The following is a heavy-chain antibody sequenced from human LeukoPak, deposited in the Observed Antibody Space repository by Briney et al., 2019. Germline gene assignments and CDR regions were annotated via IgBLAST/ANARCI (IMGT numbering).Heavy chain of an antibody. CDR2: INPSGGRT. CDR1: GYTFTSYH. V-gene: IGHV1-46*01. CDR3: ARDYSAEYYYGSGRSGGVWSDP. J-gene: IGHJ5*02. Sequence: ASVTVSFKASGYTFTSYHMHWVRQAPGQGLEWMGLINPSGGRTSYAQKFQGRVTMTMDTSTSTVYMELSSLISEDTAVDYCARDYSAEYYYGSGRSGGVWSDPWGQGTLVTVSS. D-gene: IGHD3-10*01.